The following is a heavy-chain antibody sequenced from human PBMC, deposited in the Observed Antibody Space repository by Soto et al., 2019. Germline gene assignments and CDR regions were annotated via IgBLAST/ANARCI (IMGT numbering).Heavy chain of an antibody. CDR2: ISYDGSKK. J-gene: IGHJ4*02. CDR1: GFTFSSYG. D-gene: IGHD4-4*01. CDR3: AKDRKGDYTIDY. Sequence: GGSLRLSCAASGFTFSSYGIHWVRQAPGKGLEWVADISYDGSKKDYADSVKGRSTISRDNSKNTLYLQMNSLRPEDTAVYYCAKDRKGDYTIDYWGQGTLVTVSS. V-gene: IGHV3-30*18.